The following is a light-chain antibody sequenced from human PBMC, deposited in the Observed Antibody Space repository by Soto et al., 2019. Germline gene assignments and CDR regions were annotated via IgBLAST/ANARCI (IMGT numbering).Light chain of an antibody. Sequence: QSVLTQSPSASASLGASVTLTCTLSSGYSNYKVDWYQQRPGKGPRFVMRVGTGGIVGSKGDGIPDRFSVLGSGLNRYLTIKNIQEEDESDYHCGADHGSGSNFVVVFGGGTKLTVL. CDR3: GADHGSGSNFVVV. CDR2: VGTGGIVG. V-gene: IGLV9-49*01. CDR1: SGYSNYK. J-gene: IGLJ2*01.